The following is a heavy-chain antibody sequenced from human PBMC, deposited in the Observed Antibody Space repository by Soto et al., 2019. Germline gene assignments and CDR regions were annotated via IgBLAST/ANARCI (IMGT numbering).Heavy chain of an antibody. CDR2: INHSGST. D-gene: IGHD3-16*02. Sequence: SETLCLTCAVYGGSFSGYYWSWIRQPPGKGLEWIGEINHSGSTNYNPSLKSRVTISVDTSKNQFSLKLSSVTAADTAVYYCARRVGDYIWGSYRRPDFDSWGQGTLVTVSS. V-gene: IGHV4-34*01. CDR3: ARRVGDYIWGSYRRPDFDS. J-gene: IGHJ4*02. CDR1: GGSFSGYY.